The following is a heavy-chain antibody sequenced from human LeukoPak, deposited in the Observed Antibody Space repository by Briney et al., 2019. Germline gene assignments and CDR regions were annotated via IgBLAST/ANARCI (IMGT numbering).Heavy chain of an antibody. J-gene: IGHJ4*02. Sequence: SQTLSLTCTVSGGPISSCSYYWSWIRQPAGKGLEWIGRIYTSGSTNYNPSLKSRVTISVATSKNHFSLKLSSVTAADTAVYYCARAITGSPSENDYWGQGTLVTVSS. V-gene: IGHV4-61*02. CDR1: GGPISSCSYY. CDR3: ARAITGSPSENDY. CDR2: IYTSGST. D-gene: IGHD1-14*01.